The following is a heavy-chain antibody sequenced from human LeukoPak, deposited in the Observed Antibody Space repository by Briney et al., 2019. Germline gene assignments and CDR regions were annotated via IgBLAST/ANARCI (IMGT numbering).Heavy chain of an antibody. J-gene: IGHJ6*03. D-gene: IGHD5-18*01. CDR3: ARTTEGGYTYNYFYYYYMDV. Sequence: SETLSLNCAVYGGSFSDYFWSWIRQPPGKGLEWIGEIYHSGSTNYNPSLKSRISISVDTSKNQFSLKLSSVTAADTAVYYCARTTEGGYTYNYFYYYYMDVWGKGTTVTISS. CDR2: IYHSGST. V-gene: IGHV4-34*01. CDR1: GGSFSDYF.